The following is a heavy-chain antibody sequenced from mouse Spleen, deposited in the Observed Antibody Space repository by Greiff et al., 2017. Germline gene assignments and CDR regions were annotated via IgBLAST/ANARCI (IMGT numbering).Heavy chain of an antibody. V-gene: IGHV1-7*01. D-gene: IGHD2-14*01. CDR2: INPSSGNT. Sequence: QVQLQQPGAELVKPGASVKLSCKASGYTFTSYWMHWVKQRPGQGLEWIGYINPSSGNTKYNQKFKGKATLTADKSSSTAYMQLSSLTYEDSAVYYCTKDYRSGLYAIDYWGQRTSVTVSS. CDR3: TKDYRSGLYAIDY. J-gene: IGHJ4*01. CDR1: GYTFTSYW.